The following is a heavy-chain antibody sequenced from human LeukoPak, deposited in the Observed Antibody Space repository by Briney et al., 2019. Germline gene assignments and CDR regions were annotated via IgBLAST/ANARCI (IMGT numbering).Heavy chain of an antibody. CDR2: INHSGTS. CDR1: GGSFSGYY. J-gene: IGHJ4*02. CDR3: TRAGYSFGHCDY. Sequence: SETLSLTCAVYGGSFSGYYWTWIRQTPGKGLEWIGEINHSGTSNYNPALKSRGTISVDTSKNQFSLTLSFVTAADTAVYYCTRAGYSFGHCDYWGQGTLVTISS. V-gene: IGHV4-34*01. D-gene: IGHD5-18*01.